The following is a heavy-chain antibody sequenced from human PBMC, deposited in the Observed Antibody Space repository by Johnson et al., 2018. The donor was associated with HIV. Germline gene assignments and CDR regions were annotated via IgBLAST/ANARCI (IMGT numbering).Heavy chain of an antibody. V-gene: IGHV3-7*05. CDR2: IKQDGSEK. CDR1: GFTFDDYA. Sequence: VQLVESGGGLVQPGMSLRLSCAASGFTFDDYAMHWVRQAPGKGLEWVANIKQDGSEKYYVDSVKGRFTISRDNSKNSLYLQMNSLIAEDTAVYYCARVEHRGTQWPDAFDIWGQATMVTVSS. J-gene: IGHJ3*02. D-gene: IGHD1-14*01. CDR3: ARVEHRGTQWPDAFDI.